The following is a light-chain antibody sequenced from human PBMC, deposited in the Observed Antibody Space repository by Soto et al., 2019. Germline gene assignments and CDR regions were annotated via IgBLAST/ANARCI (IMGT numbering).Light chain of an antibody. CDR1: QDIISNY. J-gene: IGKJ4*01. CDR2: GAS. V-gene: IGKV3-20*01. Sequence: EIVLTQSPGTLSLSPGERATLSCRASQDIISNYLAWYQQKPGQAPRLLISGASSRATSIPDRFSGSGSGTDFTLTISRLEPEDFAVYYCQQYGGSPPLTFGGGTKVEIK. CDR3: QQYGGSPPLT.